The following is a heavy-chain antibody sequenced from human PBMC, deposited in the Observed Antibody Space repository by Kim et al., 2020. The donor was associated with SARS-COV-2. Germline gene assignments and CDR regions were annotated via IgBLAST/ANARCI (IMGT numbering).Heavy chain of an antibody. D-gene: IGHD6-13*01. J-gene: IGHJ4*02. V-gene: IGHV3-23*01. CDR1: GLSFSIYA. CDR3: AKNGPPYSTSWYTVDC. CDR2: IGGSGSSS. Sequence: GGSLRLSCAASGLSFSIYAMTWVRQAPGKGLEWVSLIGGSGSSSYYADSVKGRFTISRDNSKNTLYLQMNSLRAEDTAEYYCAKNGPPYSTSWYTVDCLGQGTPVTLSP.